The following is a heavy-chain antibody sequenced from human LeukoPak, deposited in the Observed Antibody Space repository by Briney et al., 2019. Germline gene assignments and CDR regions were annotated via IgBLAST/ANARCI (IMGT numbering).Heavy chain of an antibody. D-gene: IGHD3-9*01. CDR1: GGTFSSYA. CDR2: IIPIFGTA. CDR3: ARVLVLTGYHLPGYYFDY. J-gene: IGHJ4*02. Sequence: ASVKVSCKASGGTFSSYAISWVRQAPGQGLKWMGGIIPIFGTANYAQKFQGRVTITADESTSTAYMELSSLRSEDTAVYYCARVLVLTGYHLPGYYFDYWGQGTLVTVSS. V-gene: IGHV1-69*13.